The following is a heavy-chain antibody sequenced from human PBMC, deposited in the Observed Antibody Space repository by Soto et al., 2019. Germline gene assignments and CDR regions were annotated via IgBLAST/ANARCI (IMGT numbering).Heavy chain of an antibody. D-gene: IGHD3-10*01. J-gene: IGHJ4*02. V-gene: IGHV3-11*06. CDR3: AGSGDSDNVLDY. CDR1: GFNVSEYY. Sequence: GGSLRLSCAASGFNVSEYYMSWIRQAPGKGLEWLSYSSNSGTYTRYADSVKGRFSISRDNAKNSLFLQMNSLRAEDTATYYSAGSGDSDNVLDYWGQGTPVTVSS. CDR2: SSNSGTYT.